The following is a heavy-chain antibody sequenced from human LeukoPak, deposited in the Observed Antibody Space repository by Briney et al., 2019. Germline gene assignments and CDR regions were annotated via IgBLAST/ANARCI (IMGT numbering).Heavy chain of an antibody. V-gene: IGHV3-7*01. CDR2: INKNGHWT. CDR3: AGLGITSTSNFFVP. CDR1: GFTLSNSF. D-gene: IGHD1-14*01. Sequence: GGSLRLSCAASGFTLSNSFMSWGRQAPGGGVEWGANINKNGHWTYYLASVKGRVAISRDNAMGSLYLQMNNLRAEDTAVYYCAGLGITSTSNFFVPWGQGTLVTVSS. J-gene: IGHJ5*02.